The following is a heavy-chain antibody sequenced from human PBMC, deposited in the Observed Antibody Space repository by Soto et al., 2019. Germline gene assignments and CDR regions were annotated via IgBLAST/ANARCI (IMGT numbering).Heavy chain of an antibody. Sequence: ASVKVSCKASGYTFISYGLIWVRQAPGQGLQWMGWISPYNGNTDYGQKFQGRVTMTTDTSSSTAYMELRSLRSDDTAIYYCARPLDHYYYGMDVWGQGTTVTVSS. CDR1: GYTFISYG. CDR3: ARPLDHYYYGMDV. CDR2: ISPYNGNT. J-gene: IGHJ6*02. V-gene: IGHV1-18*01.